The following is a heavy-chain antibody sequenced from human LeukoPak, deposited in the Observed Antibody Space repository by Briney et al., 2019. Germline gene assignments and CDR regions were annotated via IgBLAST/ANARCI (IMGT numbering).Heavy chain of an antibody. CDR2: IKSKTDGGTT. D-gene: IGHD6-25*01. Sequence: GGSLGLSCAASGFTFSNAWMSWVRQAPGKGLEWVGRIKSKTDGGTTDYAAPVKGRFTISRDDSKNTLYLQMNSLKTEDTAVYYCTTDHAQRGGDYWGQGTLVTVSS. V-gene: IGHV3-15*01. CDR1: GFTFSNAW. CDR3: TTDHAQRGGDY. J-gene: IGHJ4*02.